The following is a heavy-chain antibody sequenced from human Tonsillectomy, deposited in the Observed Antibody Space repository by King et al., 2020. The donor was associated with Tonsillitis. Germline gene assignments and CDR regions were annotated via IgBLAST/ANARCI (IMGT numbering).Heavy chain of an antibody. CDR1: GGSISSYY. CDR2: IYTSGST. V-gene: IGHV4-4*07. Sequence: QLQESGPGLVKPSETLSLTCTVSGGSISSYYWSWIRQPAGKGLEWIGRIYTSGSTNYNPSLKSRVTLSVDTSKNQFSLKLSSVTAADTAVYYCARVTYYYDSSGYTDAFDIWGQGTMVTVSS. D-gene: IGHD3-22*01. J-gene: IGHJ3*02. CDR3: ARVTYYYDSSGYTDAFDI.